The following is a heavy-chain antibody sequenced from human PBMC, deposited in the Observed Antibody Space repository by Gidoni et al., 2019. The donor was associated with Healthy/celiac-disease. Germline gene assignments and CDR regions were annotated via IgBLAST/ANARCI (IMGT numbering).Heavy chain of an antibody. CDR2: ISSSSSYI. J-gene: IGHJ6*02. D-gene: IGHD2-21*02. CDR1: GFTFRSYS. Sequence: EVQLVESGGGLVKPGGSLRLSCAASGFTFRSYSINWVRQAPGKGLEWVSSISSSSSYIYYADSVKGRFTISRDNAKNSLYLQMNSLRAEDTAVYYCARDCGGDCSYYYGMDVWGQGTTVTVSS. CDR3: ARDCGGDCSYYYGMDV. V-gene: IGHV3-21*01.